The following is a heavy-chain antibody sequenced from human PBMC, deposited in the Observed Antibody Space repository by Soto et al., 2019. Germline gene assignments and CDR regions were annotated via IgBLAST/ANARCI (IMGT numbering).Heavy chain of an antibody. CDR1: GDSLSGYA. V-gene: IGHV4-34*01. J-gene: IGHJ5*02. D-gene: IGHD3-9*01. CDR3: ARKLEASIRHVEWFSYKWFEP. CDR2: ITFRGVT. Sequence: PSETLSLTCDVHGDSLSGYAWSWIRQPPGKGLEWIGEITFRGVTNYHPSLKSRLSMSVDTSKNRISLNVSSVTAADTALYFCARKLEASIRHVEWFSYKWFEPWGPGTLVTVS.